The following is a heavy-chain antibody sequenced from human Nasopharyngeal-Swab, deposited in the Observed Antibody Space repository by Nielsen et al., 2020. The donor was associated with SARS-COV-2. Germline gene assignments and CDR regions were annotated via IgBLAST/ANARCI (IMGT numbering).Heavy chain of an antibody. V-gene: IGHV3-43*01. Sequence: GESLKISRAASGFTFDDYSMHWVRQAPGKGLEWVSLIGWDGGGPNYADSVKGRFTISRDNRKDSLYLQMHSLRTEDTALYYCAKDMGSSPTLDYWGRGTLVTVSS. CDR3: AKDMGSSPTLDY. CDR1: GFTFDDYS. J-gene: IGHJ4*02. D-gene: IGHD6-13*01. CDR2: IGWDGGGP.